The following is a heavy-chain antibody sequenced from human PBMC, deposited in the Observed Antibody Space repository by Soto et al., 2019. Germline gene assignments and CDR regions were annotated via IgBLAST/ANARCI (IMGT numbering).Heavy chain of an antibody. V-gene: IGHV4-59*01. CDR1: GGSISSYY. J-gene: IGHJ4*02. D-gene: IGHD3-22*01. Sequence: QVQLQESGPGLVKPSETLSLTCTVSGGSISSYYWSWIRQPPGKGLEWIGYIYYSGSTNYNPSLKSRVTISVDTSKNQFSLKLSSVTAADTAVYYCARGVRYYYDSSGYYYLDYWGQGTLVTVSS. CDR2: IYYSGST. CDR3: ARGVRYYYDSSGYYYLDY.